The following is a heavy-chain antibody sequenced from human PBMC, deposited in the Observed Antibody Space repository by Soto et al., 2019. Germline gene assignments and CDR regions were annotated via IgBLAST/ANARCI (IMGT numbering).Heavy chain of an antibody. Sequence: GGSLRLSCTASGLPHSSFAMMWVRQAPGKGLECVAGIYGSGRGIEYADSVKGRFTISRDNSRNTVYLQMTDLRADDTAVYYCPKDAVYNDGLWLMDHWGQGTQVTVSS. CDR3: PKDAVYNDGLWLMDH. J-gene: IGHJ4*01. CDR2: IYGSGRGI. CDR1: GLPHSSFA. D-gene: IGHD2-21*01. V-gene: IGHV3-23*05.